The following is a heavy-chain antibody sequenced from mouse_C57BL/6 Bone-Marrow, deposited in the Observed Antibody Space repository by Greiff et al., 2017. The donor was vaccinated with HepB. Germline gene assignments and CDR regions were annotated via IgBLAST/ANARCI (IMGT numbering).Heavy chain of an antibody. V-gene: IGHV5-4*01. D-gene: IGHD1-1*01. CDR2: ISDGGSYT. CDR1: GFTFSSYA. J-gene: IGHJ4*01. Sequence: EVMLVESGGGLVKPGGSLKLSCAASGFTFSSYAMSWVRQTPEKRLEWVATISDGGSYTYYPDNVKGRFTISRDNAKNNRYLQMSHLKSEDTAMYYCARDPIYYYGSSYAMDYWGQGTSVTVSS. CDR3: ARDPIYYYGSSYAMDY.